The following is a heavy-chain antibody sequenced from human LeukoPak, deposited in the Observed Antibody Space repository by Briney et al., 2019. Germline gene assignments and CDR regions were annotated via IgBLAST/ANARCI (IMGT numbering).Heavy chain of an antibody. J-gene: IGHJ4*02. CDR3: ARHTRITMIVVAGTFDY. Sequence: SETLSLTCAVYGGSFSGYYWSWIRQPPGKGLEWIGEINHSGSTNYNPSLKSRVTISVDTSKNQFSLKLSSVTAADTAVYYRARHTRITMIVVAGTFDYWGQGTLVTVSS. CDR1: GGSFSGYY. D-gene: IGHD3-22*01. CDR2: INHSGST. V-gene: IGHV4-34*01.